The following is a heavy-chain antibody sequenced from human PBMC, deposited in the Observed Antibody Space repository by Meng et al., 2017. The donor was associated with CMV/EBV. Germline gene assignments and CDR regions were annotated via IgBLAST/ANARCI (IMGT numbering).Heavy chain of an antibody. Sequence: GESLKISCAASGFTFSSYWMHWVRQAPGKGLVWVPRINSDGSSTSYADSVKGRFTISRDNSKNTLYLQMNSLRAEDTAVYYCAKDGGGVITIFGVANPTGGFDPWGQGTLVTVSS. D-gene: IGHD3-3*01. V-gene: IGHV3-74*01. CDR1: GFTFSSYW. J-gene: IGHJ5*02. CDR2: INSDGSST. CDR3: AKDGGGVITIFGVANPTGGFDP.